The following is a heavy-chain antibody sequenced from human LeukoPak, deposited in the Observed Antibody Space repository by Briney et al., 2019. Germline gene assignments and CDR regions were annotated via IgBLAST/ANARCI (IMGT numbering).Heavy chain of an antibody. CDR1: AASIIRYY. CDR2: IYTRGRT. D-gene: IGHD3-22*01. J-gene: IGHJ3*02. V-gene: IGHV4-4*07. Sequence: NPSPSLSLTCTVSAASIIRYYGSSLRHPAGKGLEWIGRIYTRGRTTYNPSLKSPVTLSVDTSKNQFSLNLSSVTAADTAVYYCARWVYDSSGQTFLGAFDIWGQGTMVTVSS. CDR3: ARWVYDSSGQTFLGAFDI.